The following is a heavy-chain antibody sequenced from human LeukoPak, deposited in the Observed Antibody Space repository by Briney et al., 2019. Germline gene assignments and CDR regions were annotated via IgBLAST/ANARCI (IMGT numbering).Heavy chain of an antibody. CDR1: GLTFSDYY. Sequence: GGSLRLSCATSGLTFSDYYMSWIRQAPGKGLEWISYISSNGRTIYYADSAKGRFTISRDNARKSVYLQMNSLRAEDTAIYYCARTQQWLVSGFDPWGQGTLVTVSS. V-gene: IGHV3-11*01. CDR2: ISSNGRTI. J-gene: IGHJ5*02. CDR3: ARTQQWLVSGFDP. D-gene: IGHD6-19*01.